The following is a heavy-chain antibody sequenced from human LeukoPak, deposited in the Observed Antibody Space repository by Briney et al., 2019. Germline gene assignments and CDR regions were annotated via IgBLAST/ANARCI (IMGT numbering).Heavy chain of an antibody. D-gene: IGHD1-26*01. CDR2: MNPNRGNT. CDR3: ASPLRGGGGSFDY. CDR1: GYTFTSYD. V-gene: IGHV1-8*01. J-gene: IGHJ4*02. Sequence: ASVKVSCKASGYTFTSYDTNWVRQATGQGLEWRGWMNPNRGNTGYAQKFQGRGTRTRNTSISTAYMELSSLRSEATAVYYCASPLRGGGGSFDYWGQGTLVTVSS.